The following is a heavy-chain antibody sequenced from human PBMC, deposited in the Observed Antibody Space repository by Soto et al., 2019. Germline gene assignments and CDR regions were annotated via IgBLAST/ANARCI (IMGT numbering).Heavy chain of an antibody. CDR3: AREGQPAAGTTPHN. CDR1: GFNFSSYA. J-gene: IGHJ4*02. D-gene: IGHD6-13*01. Sequence: GSLRLSCAASGFNFSSYAMHWVHQAPGKGLEWVAVISYDGGKKYYADPVKGRFTISRDNSKNTLYVEMNSLSAEDTAVYYCAREGQPAAGTTPHNWGQGTLVTVS. CDR2: ISYDGGKK. V-gene: IGHV3-30*04.